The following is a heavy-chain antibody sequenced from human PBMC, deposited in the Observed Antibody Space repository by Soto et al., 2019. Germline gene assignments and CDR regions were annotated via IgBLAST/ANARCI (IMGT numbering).Heavy chain of an antibody. D-gene: IGHD4-17*01. CDR1: GYTFTSYG. CDR3: ARVALGLYGDYVDYYYGMDV. J-gene: IGHJ6*02. Sequence: SVKVSCKASGYTFTSYGISWVRQAPVQGLEWMGWISAYNGNTNYAQKLQGRVTMTTDTSTSTAYMELRSLRSDDTAVYYRARVALGLYGDYVDYYYGMDVWGQGTTVTVSS. V-gene: IGHV1-18*01. CDR2: ISAYNGNT.